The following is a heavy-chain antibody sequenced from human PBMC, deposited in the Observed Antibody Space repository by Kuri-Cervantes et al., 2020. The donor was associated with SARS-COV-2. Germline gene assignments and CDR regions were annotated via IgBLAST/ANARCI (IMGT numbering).Heavy chain of an antibody. V-gene: IGHV2-5*02. J-gene: IGHJ5*02. CDR2: IYWDDDK. Sequence: SGPTLVKPTQTLTLTCTFSGFSLSTSGVGVGWIRQPPGKALEWLALIYWDDDKRYSPSLKTRLTITKDTSKNQVVLTMTNMDPGDTATYYCAPLNSTGWYGYWFDPWGPGTPVTVSS. CDR1: GFSLSTSGVG. CDR3: APLNSTGWYGYWFDP. D-gene: IGHD6-19*01.